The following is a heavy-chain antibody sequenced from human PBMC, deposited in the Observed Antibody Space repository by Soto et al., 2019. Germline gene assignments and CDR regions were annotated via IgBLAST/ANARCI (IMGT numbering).Heavy chain of an antibody. J-gene: IGHJ5*02. CDR1: GGSISSSSYY. Sequence: SETLSLTCTVSGGSISSSSYYWGWIRQPPGKGLEWIGSIYYSGSTYYNPSLKSRVTISVDTSKNQFSLKLSSVTAADTAVYYCARHSPNWNHGNWFDPWGQGTLVTVSS. D-gene: IGHD1-20*01. CDR3: ARHSPNWNHGNWFDP. V-gene: IGHV4-39*01. CDR2: IYYSGST.